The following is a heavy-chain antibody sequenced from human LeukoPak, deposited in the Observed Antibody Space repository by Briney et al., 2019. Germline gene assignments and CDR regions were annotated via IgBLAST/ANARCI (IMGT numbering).Heavy chain of an antibody. CDR1: GGSISGYY. J-gene: IGHJ5*02. Sequence: SETLSLTCTVSGGSISGYYWSWIRQPPGKGLEWIGYIYYSGSTNYNPPLKSRVTISVDTSKNQFSLKLSSVTAADTAVYYCARGCSAGTPHNWFDPWGQGTLVTVSS. V-gene: IGHV4-59*01. CDR2: IYYSGST. CDR3: ARGCSAGTPHNWFDP. D-gene: IGHD6-13*01.